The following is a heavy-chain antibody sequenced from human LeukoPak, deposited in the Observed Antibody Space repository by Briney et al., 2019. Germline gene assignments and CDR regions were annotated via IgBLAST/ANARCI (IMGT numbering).Heavy chain of an antibody. CDR1: GGSISSGDYY. D-gene: IGHD2-2*02. V-gene: IGHV4-30-4*08. CDR3: ARVYCSSTSCYKGYYYYMDV. CDR2: IYYSGST. J-gene: IGHJ6*03. Sequence: PSETLSLTCTVSGGSISSGDYYWSWIRQPPGKGLEWIGYIYYSGSTYYNPSLKSRVTISVDTSKNQFSLKLSSVTAADTAVYYCARVYCSSTSCYKGYYYYMDVWGKGTTVTVTS.